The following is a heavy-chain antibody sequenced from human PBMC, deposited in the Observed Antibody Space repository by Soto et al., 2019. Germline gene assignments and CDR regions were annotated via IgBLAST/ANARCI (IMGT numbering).Heavy chain of an antibody. D-gene: IGHD3-10*01. CDR3: ASDFRGSGSYYTYHWFDP. CDR1: GGTFSSYA. J-gene: IGHJ5*02. V-gene: IGHV1-69*13. CDR2: IIPIVGTA. Sequence: SVKVSCKASGGTFSSYAISWVRQAPGQGLEWMGGIIPIVGTANYAQKFQFRVTITADDSWRRASMELSSLRSEGTAVYYCASDFRGSGSYYTYHWFDPWGQGTLVTASS.